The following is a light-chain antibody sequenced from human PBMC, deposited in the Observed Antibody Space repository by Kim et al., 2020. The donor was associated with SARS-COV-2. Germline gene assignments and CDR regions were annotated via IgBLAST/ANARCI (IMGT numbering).Light chain of an antibody. V-gene: IGKV3-11*01. J-gene: IGKJ2*01. CDR1: QSVSSY. Sequence: LSPGERAPLSCRASQSVSSYLAWYQQKPGQAPRLLIYDASNRVTGIPARFSGSGSGTDFTLTISSLEPEDFAVYYCQQRSNWPTYTFGQGTKLEI. CDR3: QQRSNWPTYT. CDR2: DAS.